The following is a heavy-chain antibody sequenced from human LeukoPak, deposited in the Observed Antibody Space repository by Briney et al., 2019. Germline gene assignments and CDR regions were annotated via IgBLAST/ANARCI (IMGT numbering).Heavy chain of an antibody. J-gene: IGHJ6*02. CDR1: GFTFSDHY. Sequence: PGGSLRLSCAASGFTFSDHYMDWVRQAPGNGLEWVGRIRKKVNSYTTEYAASVKGRFTISRDDSKNSVYLQMNSLKTEDTAVYYCARSGSYYRMDVWGQGTTVTVSS. D-gene: IGHD1-26*01. CDR3: ARSGSYYRMDV. V-gene: IGHV3-72*01. CDR2: IRKKVNSYTT.